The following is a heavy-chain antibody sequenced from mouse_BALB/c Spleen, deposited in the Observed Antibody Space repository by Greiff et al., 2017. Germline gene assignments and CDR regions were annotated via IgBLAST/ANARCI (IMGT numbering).Heavy chain of an antibody. V-gene: IGHV8-12*01. CDR1: GFSLSTSGMG. D-gene: IGHD2-4*01. CDR2: IYWDDDK. J-gene: IGHJ4*01. CDR3: ARRGYYDYDDYAMDS. Sequence: QVTLKVSGPGILQPSQTLSLTCSFSGFSLSTSGMGVSWIRQPSGKGLEWLAHIYWDDDKRYNPSLKSRLTISKDTSRNQVFLKITSVDTADTATYYCARRGYYDYDDYAMDSWGQGTSVTVSS.